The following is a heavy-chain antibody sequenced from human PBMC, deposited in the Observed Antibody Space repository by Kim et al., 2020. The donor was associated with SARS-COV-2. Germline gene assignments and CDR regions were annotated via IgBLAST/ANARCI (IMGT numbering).Heavy chain of an antibody. D-gene: IGHD3-3*01. CDR3: APHTTYYDFWSGYSPRVPRSHEGEFAGY. Sequence: SVKVSCKASGGTFSSYAISWVRQAPGQGLEWMGRIIPILGIANYAQKFQGRVTITADKSTSTAYMELSSLRPEDTAVYYCAPHTTYYDFWSGYSPRVPRSHEGEFAGYWGQGTLVTVSS. CDR2: IIPILGIA. CDR1: GGTFSSYA. J-gene: IGHJ4*02. V-gene: IGHV1-69*04.